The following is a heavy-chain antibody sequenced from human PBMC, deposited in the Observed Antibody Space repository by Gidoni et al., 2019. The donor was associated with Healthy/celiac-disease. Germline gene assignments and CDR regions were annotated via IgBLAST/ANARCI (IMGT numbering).Heavy chain of an antibody. V-gene: IGHV3-21*01. CDR2: ISSSSSYI. D-gene: IGHD3-3*01. Sequence: EVQLVESGGGLVKPGGSLSLSCAASGFTFCSSRMTWVRQPPGKGVEWVSSISSSSSYIYYADSVKGRFTISRDNAKNSLYLQMNSLRAEDTAVYYCARDRAAVYYDFWSGYSAPPYYYGMDVWGQGTTVTVSS. J-gene: IGHJ6*02. CDR1: GFTFCSSR. CDR3: ARDRAAVYYDFWSGYSAPPYYYGMDV.